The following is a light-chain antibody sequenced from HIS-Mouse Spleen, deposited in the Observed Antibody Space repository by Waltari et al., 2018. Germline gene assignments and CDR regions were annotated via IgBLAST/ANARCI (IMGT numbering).Light chain of an antibody. CDR3: QVWDSSSDHVV. V-gene: IGLV3-21*03. CDR2: EES. J-gene: IGLJ2*01. Sequence: SYVLTQPPSVSVAPGKTARITCGGNNIGSKSVHWYQQKPGKAPVLVVYEESDRPSGIPERFSGSNSGNTATLTISRVEAGDEADYYCQVWDSSSDHVVFGGGTKLTVL. CDR1: NIGSKS.